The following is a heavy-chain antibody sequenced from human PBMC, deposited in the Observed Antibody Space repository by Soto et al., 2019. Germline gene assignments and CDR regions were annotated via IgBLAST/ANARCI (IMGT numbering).Heavy chain of an antibody. CDR2: IRSKAYGGTT. V-gene: IGHV3-49*04. Sequence: GESLKISCTASGFTFGDYAMSWVRQAPGKGLEWVGFIRSKAYGGTTEYAASVKGRFTISRDDSKSIAYLQMNSLKTEDTAVYYCTSLIVVVPAANYGMDVWGQGTTVTVSS. D-gene: IGHD2-2*01. CDR1: GFTFGDYA. CDR3: TSLIVVVPAANYGMDV. J-gene: IGHJ6*02.